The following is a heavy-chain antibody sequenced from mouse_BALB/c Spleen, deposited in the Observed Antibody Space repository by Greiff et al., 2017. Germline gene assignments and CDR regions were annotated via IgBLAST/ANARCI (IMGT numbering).Heavy chain of an antibody. D-gene: IGHD2-4*01. CDR1: GFTFSSYA. V-gene: IGHV5-9-3*01. Sequence: DVKLVESGGGLVKPGGSLKLSCAASGFTFSSYAMSWVRQTPEKRLEWVATISSGGSYTYYPDSVKGRFTISRDNAKNTLYLQMSSLRSEDTAMYYCARRGDYGDRHAMDYWGQGTSVTVSS. CDR2: ISSGGSYT. CDR3: ARRGDYGDRHAMDY. J-gene: IGHJ4*01.